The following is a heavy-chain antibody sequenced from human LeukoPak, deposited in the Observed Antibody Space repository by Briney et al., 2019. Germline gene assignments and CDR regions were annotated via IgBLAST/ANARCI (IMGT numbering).Heavy chain of an antibody. CDR3: TRHPSGGNPLEW. CDR2: IYHSGST. Sequence: SQTLSLTCTVSGGSISSGGYYWSWIRQPPGKGLEWIGYIYHSGSTYCNPSLKSRVTISVDRSKNQFSLSLKSVTAADTAVYYCTRHPSGGNPLEWWGQGALVTVSS. D-gene: IGHD4-23*01. V-gene: IGHV4-30-2*01. J-gene: IGHJ4*02. CDR1: GGSISSGGYY.